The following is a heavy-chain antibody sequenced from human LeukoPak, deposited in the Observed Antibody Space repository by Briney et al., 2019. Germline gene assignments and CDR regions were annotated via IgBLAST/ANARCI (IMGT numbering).Heavy chain of an antibody. J-gene: IGHJ4*02. CDR3: AKAQIFGVVIIPGGFDY. Sequence: GGSLRLSCAASGFTFSSHAMSWVRQAPGKGLEWVSAISGSGGSTYYADSVKGRFTISRDNSKNTLYLQMNSLRAEDTAVYYCAKAQIFGVVIIPGGFDYWGQGTLVTVSS. V-gene: IGHV3-23*01. CDR1: GFTFSSHA. CDR2: ISGSGGST. D-gene: IGHD3-3*01.